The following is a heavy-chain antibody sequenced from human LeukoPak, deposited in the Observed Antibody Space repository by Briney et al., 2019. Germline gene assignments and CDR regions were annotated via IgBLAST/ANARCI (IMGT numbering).Heavy chain of an antibody. CDR3: ARDHGYSSGWYYFDH. CDR1: GGSISSGDYS. D-gene: IGHD6-19*01. CDR2: IYHSGST. V-gene: IGHV4-30-2*01. Sequence: SETLSLTCTVSGGSISSGDYSWSWIRQPPGKGLEWIGYIYHSGSTYYNPSLKSRVTISVDRSKNQFSLKLSSVTAADTAVYYCARDHGYSSGWYYFDHWGQGTLVTVSS. J-gene: IGHJ4*02.